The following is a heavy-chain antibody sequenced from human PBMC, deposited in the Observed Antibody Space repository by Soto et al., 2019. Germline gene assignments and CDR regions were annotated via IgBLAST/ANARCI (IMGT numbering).Heavy chain of an antibody. V-gene: IGHV1-8*01. CDR1: GYTFTSYD. CDR3: AGVRGASGVCDAFDI. CDR2: MNPNSGNT. J-gene: IGHJ3*02. Sequence: QVQLVQSGAEVKKPGASVKVSCKASGYTFTSYDINWVRQATGQGLEWMGWMNPNSGNTGYAQKFQGRVTMNRNTSISTAYMELRSLRSEAAAVYYCAGVRGASGVCDAFDIWGQGTMVTVSS. D-gene: IGHD2-8*01.